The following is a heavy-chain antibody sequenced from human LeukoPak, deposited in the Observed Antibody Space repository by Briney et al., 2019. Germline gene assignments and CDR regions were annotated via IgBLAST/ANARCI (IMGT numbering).Heavy chain of an antibody. CDR1: GGTFSSYA. Sequence: GASVKVSCKASGGTFSSYAIGWVRQAPGQGLEWMGGIIPIFGTANYAQKFQGRVTITADESTSTAYMELSSLRSEDTAVYYCAREVDPGVTVGARGYNWFDPWGQGTLVTVSS. J-gene: IGHJ5*02. CDR2: IIPIFGTA. V-gene: IGHV1-69*13. CDR3: AREVDPGVTVGARGYNWFDP. D-gene: IGHD1-26*01.